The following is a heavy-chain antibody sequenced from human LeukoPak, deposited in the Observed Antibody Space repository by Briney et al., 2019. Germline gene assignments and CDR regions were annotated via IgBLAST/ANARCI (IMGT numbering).Heavy chain of an antibody. CDR1: GFTVSSNY. D-gene: IGHD6-13*01. CDR2: IYSGGNT. CDR3: ASAPSYSTTWSGAFDI. Sequence: PGESLRLSCAASGFTVSSNYMSWVRQAPGKGLEWVSIIYSGGNTYYADSVKGRYTISRDNSKNTLYLQMSSLRAEDTAVYHCASAPSYSTTWSGAFDIWGQGTMVTVSS. V-gene: IGHV3-66*01. J-gene: IGHJ3*02.